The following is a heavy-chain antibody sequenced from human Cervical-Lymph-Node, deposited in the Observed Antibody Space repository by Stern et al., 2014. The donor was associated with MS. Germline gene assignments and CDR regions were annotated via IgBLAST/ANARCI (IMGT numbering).Heavy chain of an antibody. CDR1: GGTLSNYG. J-gene: IGHJ6*02. CDR2: IIPMFGTA. V-gene: IGHV1-69*01. Sequence: QVQLVQSGAEVKKPWASVKVSCKASGGTLSNYGISWVRQAPGQGLEWMGGIIPMFGTANYAQKFQGRVTLTADDSTNTAYMELSSLTSEDTAVYYCARDGDSSMLGLDVWGQGTTVTVSS. CDR3: ARDGDSSMLGLDV. D-gene: IGHD4-17*01.